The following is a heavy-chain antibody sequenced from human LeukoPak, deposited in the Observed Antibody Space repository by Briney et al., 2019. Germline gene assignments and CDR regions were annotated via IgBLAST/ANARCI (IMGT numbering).Heavy chain of an antibody. J-gene: IGHJ4*02. CDR1: GGSISSSSYY. CDR3: ARENEQQWLVLLDY. CDR2: TYYSGST. D-gene: IGHD6-19*01. Sequence: PETPSLTCTVSGGSISSSSYYWGWIRQPPGKGLEWIGSTYYSGSTYYNPSLKSRVTISVDTSKNQFSLKLSSVTAADTAVYYCARENEQQWLVLLDYWGQGTLVTVSS. V-gene: IGHV4-39*07.